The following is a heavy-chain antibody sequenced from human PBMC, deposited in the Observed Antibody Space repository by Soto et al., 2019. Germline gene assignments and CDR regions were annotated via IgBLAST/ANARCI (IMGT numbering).Heavy chain of an antibody. D-gene: IGHD2-2*03. J-gene: IGHJ6*03. CDR3: ARGSPGYCSSTSSQRYYYYYYMDV. CDR2: MNPNSGNT. CDR1: GYTFTSYD. V-gene: IGHV1-8*01. Sequence: QVQLVQSGAEVKKPGASVKVSCKASGYTFTSYDINWVRQATGQGLEWMGWMNPNSGNTGYAQKFQGRVTMTRNTSISTDYVELSSLRSADTAVYYCARGSPGYCSSTSSQRYYYYYYMDVWGKGTTVTVSS.